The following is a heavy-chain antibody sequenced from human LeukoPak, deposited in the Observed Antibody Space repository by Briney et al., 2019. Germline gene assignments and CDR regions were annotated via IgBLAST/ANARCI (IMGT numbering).Heavy chain of an antibody. Sequence: SETLSLTCSVSGGSISSSSKYWGWIRQPPGKGLGWIGTISYSGSTYYNPSLQSRVTISVDTSKNQFSLELSSVTAADTAVYYCARGSRRLADFHYWGQGTLVTVSS. CDR1: GGSISSSSKY. CDR2: ISYSGST. CDR3: ARGSRRLADFHY. D-gene: IGHD1-26*01. V-gene: IGHV4-39*01. J-gene: IGHJ4*02.